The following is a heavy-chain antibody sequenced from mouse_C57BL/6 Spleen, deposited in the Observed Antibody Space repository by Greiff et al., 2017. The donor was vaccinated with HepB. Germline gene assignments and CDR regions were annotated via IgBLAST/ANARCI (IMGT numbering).Heavy chain of an antibody. CDR2: ISSGGDYI. J-gene: IGHJ3*01. Sequence: EVKVVESGEGLVKPGGSLKLSCAASGFTFSSYAMSWVRQTPEKRLEWVAYISSGGDYIYYADTVKGRFTISRDNARNTLYLQMSSLKSEDTAMYYCTRDRRAYYSNYGQFAYWGQGTLVTVSA. V-gene: IGHV5-9-1*02. CDR1: GFTFSSYA. D-gene: IGHD2-5*01. CDR3: TRDRRAYYSNYGQFAY.